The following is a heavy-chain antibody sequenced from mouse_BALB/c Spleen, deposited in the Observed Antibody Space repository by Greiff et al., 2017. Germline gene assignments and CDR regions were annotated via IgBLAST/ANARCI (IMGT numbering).Heavy chain of an antibody. CDR2: IYPSDSYT. V-gene: IGHV1-69*02. CDR3: TRSTTATRYAMDY. D-gene: IGHD1-2*01. CDR1: GYTFTSYW. J-gene: IGHJ4*01. Sequence: QVQLQQPGAELVRPGASVKLSCKASGYTFTSYWINWVKQRPGQGLEWIGNIYPSDSYTNYNQKFKDKATLTVDKSSSTAYMQLSSPTSEDSAVYYCTRSTTATRYAMDYWGQGTSVTVSS.